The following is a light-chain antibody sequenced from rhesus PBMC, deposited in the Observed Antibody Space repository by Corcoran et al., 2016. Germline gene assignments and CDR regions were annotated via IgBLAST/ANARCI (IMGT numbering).Light chain of an antibody. Sequence: DIQMTQSPSSLSASVGDTVTITCRASQSISSWLDWYKQKPGKAPKLLIYQASSLASGVPSRFSGSGSGTDVTLTSSSLQPEDFATDYCLQYSSSPWTFGQGTKVEIK. CDR1: QSISSW. CDR3: LQYSSSPWT. CDR2: QAS. J-gene: IGKJ1*01. V-gene: IGKV1-22*01.